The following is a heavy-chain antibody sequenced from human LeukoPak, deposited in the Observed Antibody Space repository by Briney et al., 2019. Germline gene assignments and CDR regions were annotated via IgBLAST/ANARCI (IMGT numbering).Heavy chain of an antibody. J-gene: IGHJ4*02. CDR2: ISYDGSNK. CDR3: ARADLIAAAGLDY. D-gene: IGHD6-13*01. V-gene: IGHV3-30*04. Sequence: GGSPRLSCAASGFTFSSYAMHWVRQAPGKGLEWVAVISYDGSNKYYADSVKGRFTISRDNSKNTLYLQMNSLRAEDTAVYYCARADLIAAAGLDYWGQGTLVTVSS. CDR1: GFTFSSYA.